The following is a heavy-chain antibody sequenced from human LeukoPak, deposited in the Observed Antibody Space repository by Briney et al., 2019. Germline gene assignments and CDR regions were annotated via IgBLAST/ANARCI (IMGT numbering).Heavy chain of an antibody. J-gene: IGHJ5*02. Sequence: GESLKISCKGSGYSFTSYWIGWVRQMPGKGLEWMGIIYPGDSDTRYSPSFQGQVTISADKSISTAYLQWSSLKASGTAMYYCARRAIVGGSGRSHFDPWGQGTLVTVSS. D-gene: IGHD3-10*01. V-gene: IGHV5-51*01. CDR1: GYSFTSYW. CDR2: IYPGDSDT. CDR3: ARRAIVGGSGRSHFDP.